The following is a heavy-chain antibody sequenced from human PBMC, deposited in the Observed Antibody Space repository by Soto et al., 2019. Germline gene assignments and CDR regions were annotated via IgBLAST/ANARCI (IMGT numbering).Heavy chain of an antibody. CDR1: GFAFSSYA. D-gene: IGHD2-2*01. V-gene: IGHV3-23*01. CDR2: LSGSGATT. CDR3: AKPPEGSSTFYYYGLDV. J-gene: IGHJ6*02. Sequence: VQLLESGGGLVQPGGSLRLSCAASGFAFSSYAMTWVRQAPGKGLEWVSALSGSGATTYYADSVKGRFTISRDNSKNTLSLEMNSLRAEDTAVYYCAKPPEGSSTFYYYGLDVWGQGTTVTVSS.